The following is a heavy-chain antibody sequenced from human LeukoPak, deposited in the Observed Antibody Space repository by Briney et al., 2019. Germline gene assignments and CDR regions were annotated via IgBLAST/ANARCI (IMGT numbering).Heavy chain of an antibody. CDR2: ISGDGGST. J-gene: IGHJ4*02. Sequence: GGSLRLSCAASGFTFDDYAMHWVRQAPGKGLEWVSLISGDGGSTYYADSVKGRFTISRDNAKNSVYLQMNSLRAEDTAVYYCTRGLSTAANWGQGALVTVSS. V-gene: IGHV3-43*02. CDR1: GFTFDDYA. D-gene: IGHD4-17*01. CDR3: TRGLSTAAN.